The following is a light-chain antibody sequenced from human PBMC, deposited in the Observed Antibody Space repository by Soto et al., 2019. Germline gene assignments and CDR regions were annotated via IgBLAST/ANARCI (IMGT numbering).Light chain of an antibody. CDR3: CSYAGSSTWV. J-gene: IGLJ3*02. CDR2: EGS. CDR1: SSNIGAGYD. V-gene: IGLV1-40*01. Sequence: QSVLTQPPSVSGAPGQRVSISCTGSSSNIGAGYDVNWYQQVPGTAPKLMIYEGSKRPSGVSNRFSGSKSGNTASLTISGLQAEDEADYYCCSYAGSSTWVFGGGTKLTVL.